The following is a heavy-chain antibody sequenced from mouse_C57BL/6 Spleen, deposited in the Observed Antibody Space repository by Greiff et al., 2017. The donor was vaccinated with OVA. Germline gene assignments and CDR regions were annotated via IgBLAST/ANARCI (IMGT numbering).Heavy chain of an antibody. V-gene: IGHV1-80*01. CDR3: AREDYGSCPWFAY. Sequence: VQLQEPGAELVKPGASVKISCKASGYAFSSYWMNWVKQRPGQGLEWIGQIYPGGGGTNYNGKFKGKATLTVDKSSSTAYMQLSSLTSEDSAVYVCAREDYGSCPWFAYWGQGTLVTVSA. J-gene: IGHJ3*01. D-gene: IGHD1-1*01. CDR1: GYAFSSYW. CDR2: IYPGGGGT.